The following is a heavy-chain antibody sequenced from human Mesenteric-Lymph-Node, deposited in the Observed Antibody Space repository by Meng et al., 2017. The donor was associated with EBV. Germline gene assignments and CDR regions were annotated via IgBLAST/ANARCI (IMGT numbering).Heavy chain of an antibody. CDR1: GGSLSSGGYS. Sequence: LQESGPGLVKPSGALSLTCAVFGGSLSSGGYSWNWIRQTPGRGLEWIGYIYHTGTTYYNPSLKSRVTMSVDRSTNQFSLWLKSVTAADTAIYYCARAGAYYDVLTGFDYWGQGTLVTVSS. V-gene: IGHV4-30-2*01. CDR3: ARAGAYYDVLTGFDY. CDR2: IYHTGTT. J-gene: IGHJ4*02. D-gene: IGHD3-9*01.